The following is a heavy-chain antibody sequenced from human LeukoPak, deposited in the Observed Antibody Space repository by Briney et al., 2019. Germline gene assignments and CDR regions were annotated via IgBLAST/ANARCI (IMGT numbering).Heavy chain of an antibody. CDR3: ARGRGGLAGY. J-gene: IGHJ4*02. Sequence: GGSLRLSCAASGFTFSSYAMHWVRQAPGKGLEWVAVISYDGSNKYYADSVKGRFTISRDNSKNTLYLQMNSLRAEDTAVYYCARGRGGLAGYWGQGTLVTVSS. D-gene: IGHD5-12*01. CDR2: ISYDGSNK. CDR1: GFTFSSYA. V-gene: IGHV3-30*04.